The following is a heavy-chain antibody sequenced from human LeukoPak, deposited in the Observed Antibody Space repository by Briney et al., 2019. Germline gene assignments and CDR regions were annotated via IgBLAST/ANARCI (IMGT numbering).Heavy chain of an antibody. V-gene: IGHV5-10-1*01. CDR2: IDPSNSYT. Sequence: GESLKISRKGSGYSFTSYWISWVRQMPGKGLEWMGRIDPSNSYTNYSPSFQGHVTISADKSISTAYLQWSSLKASDTAMYYCARRATGSTWDDYWGQGTLVTVSS. CDR3: ARRATGSTWDDY. D-gene: IGHD6-13*01. CDR1: GYSFTSYW. J-gene: IGHJ4*02.